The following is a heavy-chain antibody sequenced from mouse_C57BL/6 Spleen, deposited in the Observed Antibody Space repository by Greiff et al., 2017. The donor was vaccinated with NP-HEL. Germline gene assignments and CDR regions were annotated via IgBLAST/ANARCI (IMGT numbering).Heavy chain of an antibody. V-gene: IGHV1-22*01. CDR1: GYTFTDYN. J-gene: IGHJ3*01. D-gene: IGHD1-1*01. Sequence: EVQLQESGPELVKPGASVKMSCKASGYTFTDYNMHWVKQSHGKSLEWIGYINPNNGGTSYNQKFKGKATLTVNKSSSTAYMELRSLTSEDSAVYYCARVPIGYGGSPWFAYWGQGTLVTVSA. CDR2: INPNNGGT. CDR3: ARVPIGYGGSPWFAY.